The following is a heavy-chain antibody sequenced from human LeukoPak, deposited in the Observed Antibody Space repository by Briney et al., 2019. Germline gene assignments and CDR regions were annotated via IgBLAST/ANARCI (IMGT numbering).Heavy chain of an antibody. CDR3: ARGGRSSSWYVRPFDY. J-gene: IGHJ4*02. Sequence: SETLSLTCAVSGGSISSSNWWSWVRQPPGKGLEWIGEIYHSGSTNYNPSLKSRVTISVDKSKNQFSLKLSSVTAADTAVYYCARGGRSSSWYVRPFDYWGQGTLVTVSS. V-gene: IGHV4-4*02. D-gene: IGHD6-13*01. CDR1: GGSISSSNW. CDR2: IYHSGST.